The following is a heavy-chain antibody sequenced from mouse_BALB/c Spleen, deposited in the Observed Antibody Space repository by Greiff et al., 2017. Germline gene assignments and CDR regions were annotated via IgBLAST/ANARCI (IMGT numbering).Heavy chain of an antibody. CDR2: IWAGGST. D-gene: IGHD1-2*01. CDR3: ARDKGITTATFDY. CDR1: GFSLTSYG. Sequence: QVQLKESGPGLVAPSQSLSITCTVSGFSLTSYGVHWVRQPPGKGLEWLGVIWAGGSTNYNSALMSRLSISKDNSKSQVFLKMNSLQTDDTAMYYCARDKGITTATFDYWGQGTTLTVSS. V-gene: IGHV2-9*02. J-gene: IGHJ2*01.